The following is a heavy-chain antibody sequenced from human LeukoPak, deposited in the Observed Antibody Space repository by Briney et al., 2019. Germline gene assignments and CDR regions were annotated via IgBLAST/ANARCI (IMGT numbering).Heavy chain of an antibody. CDR3: ARGRFRLSYYYDSSGRSDAFDI. J-gene: IGHJ3*02. CDR1: GGTFSSYA. CDR2: IIPIFGTA. D-gene: IGHD3-22*01. Sequence: ASVKVSCKASGGTFSSYAISWVRQAPGQGLEWMGGIIPIFGTANYAQKFQGRVTITADKSTSTAYMELSSLRSEDTAVYYCARGRFRLSYYYDSSGRSDAFDIWGQGTMVTVSS. V-gene: IGHV1-69*06.